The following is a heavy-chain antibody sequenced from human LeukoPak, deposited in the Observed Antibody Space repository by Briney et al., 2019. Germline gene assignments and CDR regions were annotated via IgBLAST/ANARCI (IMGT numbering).Heavy chain of an antibody. CDR1: GFTVSSNY. Sequence: GGSLRLSCAASGFTVSSNYMSWVRQAPGKGLEWVSVIYSGGSTYYADSVKGRFTISRDNSKNTLYLQMNSLRAADTAVYYCARGACSGGSCYPTFFDYWGQGTLVTVSS. V-gene: IGHV3-53*01. J-gene: IGHJ4*02. CDR2: IYSGGST. D-gene: IGHD2-15*01. CDR3: ARGACSGGSCYPTFFDY.